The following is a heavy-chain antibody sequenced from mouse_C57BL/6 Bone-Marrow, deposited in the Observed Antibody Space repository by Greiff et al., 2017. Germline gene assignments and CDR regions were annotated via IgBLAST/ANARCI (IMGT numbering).Heavy chain of an antibody. J-gene: IGHJ1*03. D-gene: IGHD1-1*01. V-gene: IGHV3-8*01. CDR2: ISYSGST. Sequence: EVQGVESGPGLAKPSQTLSLTCSVTGYSITSDYWNWIRKFPGNKLEYMGYISYSGSTYYNPSLKSRLSITRDTSKNQYYLQLNSVTTEDTATYYCARYYYGSSYVWYFDVWGTGATVTVSS. CDR1: GYSITSDY. CDR3: ARYYYGSSYVWYFDV.